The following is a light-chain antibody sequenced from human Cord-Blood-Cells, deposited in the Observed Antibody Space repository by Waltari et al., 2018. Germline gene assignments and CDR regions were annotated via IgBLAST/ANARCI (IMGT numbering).Light chain of an antibody. V-gene: IGLV2-23*01. CDR1: SSDVGSYNL. Sequence: QSALTPPASVSGSPGQSITISCTGPSSDVGSYNLVSWYQQHPGKAPKLMIYEGSKRPSGVCNRVSGSKSGNTASLTISGLQAEDEADYYCCSDAGSSNWVFGGGTKLTVL. CDR3: CSDAGSSNWV. CDR2: EGS. J-gene: IGLJ3*02.